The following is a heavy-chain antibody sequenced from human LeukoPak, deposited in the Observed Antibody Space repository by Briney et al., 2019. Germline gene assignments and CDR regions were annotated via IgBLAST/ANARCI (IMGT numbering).Heavy chain of an antibody. CDR3: AREALYDSYYFDY. Sequence: PGGSLRLSCAASGFTFSSYWMSWVRQAPGKGLEWVANIKQDGSEKYYVDSVKGRFTISRDNAKNSLYLQMNSLRAEDTAVYYCAREALYDSYYFDYWGQGTLVTVSS. V-gene: IGHV3-7*01. CDR2: IKQDGSEK. CDR1: GFTFSSYW. D-gene: IGHD5/OR15-5a*01. J-gene: IGHJ4*02.